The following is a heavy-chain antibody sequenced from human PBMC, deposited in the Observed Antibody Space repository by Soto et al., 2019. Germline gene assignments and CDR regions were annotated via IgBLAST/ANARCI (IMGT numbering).Heavy chain of an antibody. D-gene: IGHD4-4*01. Sequence: PGGSLRLSCAASGFTFSSYWMHWVRQAPGEGLVWVSRINSDGSSTSYADSVKGRFTISRDNAKNTLYLQMNSLRAEDTAVYYCARGHVTAYWGQGTLVTVSS. CDR2: INSDGSST. CDR1: GFTFSSYW. J-gene: IGHJ4*02. V-gene: IGHV3-74*01. CDR3: ARGHVTAY.